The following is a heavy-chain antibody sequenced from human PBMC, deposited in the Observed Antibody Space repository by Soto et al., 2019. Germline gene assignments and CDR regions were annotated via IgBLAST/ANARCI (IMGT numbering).Heavy chain of an antibody. J-gene: IGHJ4*02. CDR2: VYSGGNT. CDR1: GFTVSSNY. D-gene: IGHD7-27*01. Sequence: GGSLRLSCAASGFTVSSNYMSWVRQAPGKGLEWVSVVYSGGNTYYADSVKGRFIISRDNSKNTLYLQMNSLRAEDTAGYYCAREKATGDYFDYWGQGTPVTVSS. CDR3: AREKATGDYFDY. V-gene: IGHV3-66*01.